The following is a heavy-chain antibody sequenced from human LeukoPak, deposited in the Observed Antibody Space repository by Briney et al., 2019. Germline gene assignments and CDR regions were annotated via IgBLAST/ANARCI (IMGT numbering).Heavy chain of an antibody. CDR2: VYSGGST. V-gene: IGHV3-53*01. Sequence: GGSLRLSCAASGFTVSSDYMTWVRQAPGKGLEWVSFVYSGGSTYYGDSVKGRFTISRDSSKNTLFLQMNSLRVGDTAVYYCARAGYYDSSGFYAPDAFDIWGQGTVVTVSS. CDR3: ARAGYYDSSGFYAPDAFDI. D-gene: IGHD3-22*01. J-gene: IGHJ3*02. CDR1: GFTVSSDY.